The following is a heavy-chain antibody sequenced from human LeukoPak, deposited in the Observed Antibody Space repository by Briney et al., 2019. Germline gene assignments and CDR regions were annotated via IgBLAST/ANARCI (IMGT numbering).Heavy chain of an antibody. CDR2: ISHAGSNE. D-gene: IGHD1-26*01. CDR1: GFIFSSHG. CDR3: ARGGAPAVYFDY. V-gene: IGHV3-30*03. Sequence: GGSLRLSCAASGFIFSSHGMHWIHQAPGKGLEWVALISHAGSNEYYAASVKGRFTISRDNSNNEFYLQMNSLRPEDTAVYYCARGGAPAVYFDYWGQGALLTVSS. J-gene: IGHJ4*02.